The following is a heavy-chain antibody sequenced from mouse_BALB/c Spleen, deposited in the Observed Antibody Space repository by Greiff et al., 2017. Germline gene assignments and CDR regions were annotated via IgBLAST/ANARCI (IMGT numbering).Heavy chain of an antibody. D-gene: IGHD3-2*01. V-gene: IGHV5-4*02. CDR1: GFTFSDYY. Sequence: EVQVVESGGGLVKPGGSLKLSCAASGFTFSDYYMYWVRQTPEKRLEWVATISDGGSYTYYPDSVKGRFTISRDNAKNNLYLQMSSLKSEDTAMYYCATGDSSGYGAMDYWGQGTSVTVSS. CDR3: ATGDSSGYGAMDY. J-gene: IGHJ4*01. CDR2: ISDGGSYT.